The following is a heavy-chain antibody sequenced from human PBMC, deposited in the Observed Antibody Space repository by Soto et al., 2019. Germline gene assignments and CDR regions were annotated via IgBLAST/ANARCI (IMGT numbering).Heavy chain of an antibody. J-gene: IGHJ6*02. CDR2: IYYSGST. CDR1: GGSVSSGSCY. V-gene: IGHV4-61*01. D-gene: IGHD1-26*01. Sequence: SETLSLTCTVSGGSVSSGSCYWSWIRQPQGKGLEWIGYIYYSGSTNYNPSLKSRVTISVDTSKNKYSLKLSSVTAADTAVYYCSRDLFVGAKWAFFYYFCMDVWGQGTTVTVSS. CDR3: SRDLFVGAKWAFFYYFCMDV.